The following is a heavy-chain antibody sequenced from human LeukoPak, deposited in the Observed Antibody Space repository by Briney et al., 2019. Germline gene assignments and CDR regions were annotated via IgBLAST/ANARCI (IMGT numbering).Heavy chain of an antibody. D-gene: IGHD1-1*01. Sequence: GGSLRPSCAASGFTVSSNYMNWVRQAPGKGLEWVSVIYGGGSTYYADSVKGRFTISRDNSKSTLYLQMDSLRAEDTAVYYCARGAGNTVSTRFFDYWGRGTLVTVSS. CDR1: GFTVSSNY. CDR3: ARGAGNTVSTRFFDY. CDR2: IYGGGST. J-gene: IGHJ4*02. V-gene: IGHV3-53*01.